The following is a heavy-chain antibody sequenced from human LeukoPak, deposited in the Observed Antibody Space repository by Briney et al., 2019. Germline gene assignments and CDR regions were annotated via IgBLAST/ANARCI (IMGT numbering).Heavy chain of an antibody. CDR1: GYSLTELS. J-gene: IGHJ4*02. CDR3: ATDSGGYDPYFDY. V-gene: IGHV1-24*01. D-gene: IGHD5-12*01. CDR2: FDPEDGET. Sequence: ASVKVSCKVSGYSLTELSMHWVRQAPGKGLEWMGGFDPEDGETIYAQKFQGRVTMTEDTSTDTAYMELSSLRSEDTAVYYCATDSGGYDPYFDYWGQGTLVTVSS.